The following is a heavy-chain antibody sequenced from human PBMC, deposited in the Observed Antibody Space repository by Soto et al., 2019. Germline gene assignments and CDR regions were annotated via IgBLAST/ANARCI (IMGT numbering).Heavy chain of an antibody. CDR1: GFTFSSYA. CDR3: AKEFDCSGGSCYYDP. V-gene: IGHV3-23*01. D-gene: IGHD2-15*01. CDR2: ISGSGGST. Sequence: GGSLRLSCVASGFTFSSYAMSWVRQAPGKGLEWVSAISGSGGSTYYADSVKGRFTISRDNSKNTLYLQMNSLRAEDTAVYYCAKEFDCSGGSCYYDPWGQGTLVTVSS. J-gene: IGHJ5*02.